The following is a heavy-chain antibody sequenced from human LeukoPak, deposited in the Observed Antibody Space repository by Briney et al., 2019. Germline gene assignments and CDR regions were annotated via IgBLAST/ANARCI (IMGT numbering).Heavy chain of an antibody. V-gene: IGHV3-11*06. CDR3: ARDWLYDSSGYCPVDY. J-gene: IGHJ4*02. D-gene: IGHD3-22*01. Sequence: GGSLRLSCAASGFTFSDYYMSWIRQAPGKGLEWVSYITSSSSYTKYADSVKGRFTISRDNAKNSLYLQMNSLRAEDTAVYYCARDWLYDSSGYCPVDYWGQGTLVTVSS. CDR2: ITSSSSYT. CDR1: GFTFSDYY.